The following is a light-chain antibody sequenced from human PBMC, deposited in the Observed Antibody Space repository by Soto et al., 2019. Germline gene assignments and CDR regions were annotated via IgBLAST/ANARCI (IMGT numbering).Light chain of an antibody. J-gene: IGKJ4*01. V-gene: IGKV3-20*01. Sequence: EIVLTQSPGTLSLSPGERATLSCRASQSVSSSYLAWYQQQPGHAPKLLIDGASSRATGIPDRFSGSVSGTDFTLAISRLEPEDFAVYYCPDTFGGGTKVEIK. CDR2: GAS. CDR1: QSVSSSY. CDR3: PDT.